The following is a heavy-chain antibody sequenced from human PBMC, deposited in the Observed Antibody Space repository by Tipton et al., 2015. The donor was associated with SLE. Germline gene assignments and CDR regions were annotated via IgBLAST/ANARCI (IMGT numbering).Heavy chain of an antibody. D-gene: IGHD2-8*02. CDR1: GFTFSNAW. V-gene: IGHV3-15*01. Sequence: SLRLSCAASGFTFSNAWMSWVRQAPGKGLEWVGRIKSKTDGGTTDYAAPVKGRFTISRDDSKNTLYLQMNSLKTEDTAVYYCTTDGYCTGGVCYGFDYWGQGTLVTVSS. J-gene: IGHJ4*02. CDR3: TTDGYCTGGVCYGFDY. CDR2: IKSKTDGGTT.